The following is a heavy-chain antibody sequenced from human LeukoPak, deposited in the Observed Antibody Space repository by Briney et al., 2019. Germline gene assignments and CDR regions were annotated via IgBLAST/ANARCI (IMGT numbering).Heavy chain of an antibody. V-gene: IGHV3-23*01. J-gene: IGHJ6*02. Sequence: GTSLRLSCAASGFTFSSYAMSWVRQAPGKGLEWVSAISGSGGSTYYADSVKGRFTISRDNSKNTLYLQMNSLRAEDTAVYYCAIPPNPFLEWSPGLYYYYGMDVWGQGTTVTVSS. CDR2: ISGSGGST. CDR3: AIPPNPFLEWSPGLYYYYGMDV. D-gene: IGHD3-3*02. CDR1: GFTFSSYA.